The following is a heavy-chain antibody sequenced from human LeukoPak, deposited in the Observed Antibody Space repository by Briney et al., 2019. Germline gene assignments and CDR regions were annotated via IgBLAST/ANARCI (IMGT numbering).Heavy chain of an antibody. Sequence: GGSLRLSRAASGFSFSSYGMHWVRQAPGKGLEWVAVIWYDGSNKYYADSVKGRFTISRDNSKNTLYLQMNSLRVEDTAVYYCARDYDSSGFFVATQAIDYWGQGTLVTVSS. CDR2: IWYDGSNK. CDR1: GFSFSSYG. CDR3: ARDYDSSGFFVATQAIDY. J-gene: IGHJ4*02. D-gene: IGHD3-22*01. V-gene: IGHV3-33*01.